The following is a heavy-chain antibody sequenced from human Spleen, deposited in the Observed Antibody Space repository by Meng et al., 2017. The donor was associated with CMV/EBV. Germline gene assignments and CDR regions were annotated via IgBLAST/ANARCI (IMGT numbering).Heavy chain of an antibody. J-gene: IGHJ4*02. CDR3: AKATPPGGLDYFDY. CDR1: GFTFSSYA. D-gene: IGHD3-16*01. CDR2: ISGSGGST. V-gene: IGHV3-23*01. Sequence: GESLKISCAASGFTFSSYAMSWVRQAPGKGLEWVSAISGSGGSTYYADSVKGRFTISRDNTKNTLYLQMNSLRAEDTAVYYCAKATPPGGLDYFDYWGQGTLVTVSS.